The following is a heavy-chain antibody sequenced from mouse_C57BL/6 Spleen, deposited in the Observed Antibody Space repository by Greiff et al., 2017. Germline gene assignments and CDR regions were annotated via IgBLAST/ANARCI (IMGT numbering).Heavy chain of an antibody. CDR3: ARLGTTVVAPYYYAMDY. D-gene: IGHD1-1*01. Sequence: EVQRVESGGGLVKPGGSLKLSCAASGFTFSDYGMHWVRQAPEKGLEWVAYISSGSSTIYYADTVKGRFTISRDNAKNTLFLQMTSLRSEDTAMYYCARLGTTVVAPYYYAMDYWGQGTSVTVSS. J-gene: IGHJ4*01. V-gene: IGHV5-17*01. CDR2: ISSGSSTI. CDR1: GFTFSDYG.